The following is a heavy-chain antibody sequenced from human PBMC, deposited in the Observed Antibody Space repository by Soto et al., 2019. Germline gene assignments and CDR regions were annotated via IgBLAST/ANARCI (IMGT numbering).Heavy chain of an antibody. D-gene: IGHD6-13*01. CDR3: ARGLGSSWFFL. Sequence: WVRQAPGKGLEWISYIGSTSSPIKYADSVKGRFTISRDNAKKSLYLQMTSLRVEDTAVYYCARGLGSSWFFLWGQGVLVTVSS. CDR2: IGSTSSPI. V-gene: IGHV3-48*01. J-gene: IGHJ5*02.